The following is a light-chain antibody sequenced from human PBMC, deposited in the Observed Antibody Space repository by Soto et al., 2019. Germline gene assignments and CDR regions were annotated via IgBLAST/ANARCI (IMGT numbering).Light chain of an antibody. J-gene: IGLJ3*02. V-gene: IGLV2-14*01. CDR3: SSYTTSNTQV. CDR1: SSDVGTYNY. Sequence: QSALTQPASVSGSPGPSITISCTGTSSDVGTYNYVSWYQHRPGKAPKLMIYDVSYRPSGVSNRFSGSKSANTASLTISGLQAEDEADYYCSSYTTSNTQVFGGGTKLTVL. CDR2: DVS.